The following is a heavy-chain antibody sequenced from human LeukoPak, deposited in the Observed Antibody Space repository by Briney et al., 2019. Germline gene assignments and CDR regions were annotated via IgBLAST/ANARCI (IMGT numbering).Heavy chain of an antibody. CDR2: INPNSGGP. D-gene: IGHD2-2*01. Sequence: ASVKVSCKASGYTLTGYFMHWVRQAPGQRLEWMGWINPNSGGPNYAQKFQGRVTMTRDTSISTAYMELSRLRCDDTAVYFCARVGGEDIVVVPAANLAYWGQGSLVTVSS. CDR1: GYTLTGYF. V-gene: IGHV1-2*02. CDR3: ARVGGEDIVVVPAANLAY. J-gene: IGHJ4*02.